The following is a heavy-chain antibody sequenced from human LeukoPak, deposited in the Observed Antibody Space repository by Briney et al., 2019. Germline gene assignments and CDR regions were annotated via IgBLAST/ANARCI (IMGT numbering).Heavy chain of an antibody. CDR3: ARSGSSYDDSQSWFDY. V-gene: IGHV3-48*01. CDR1: RLTFSSYS. CDR2: ISSGSSTI. D-gene: IGHD3-22*01. Sequence: GGSLRLSCAASRLTFSSYSMNWVRQAPGKGLEWISYISSGSSTIYYADSVKGRFTISRDNAKNSLYLHLSSLRAEDTAVYYCARSGSSYDDSQSWFDYWGQGTLVTVSS. J-gene: IGHJ4*02.